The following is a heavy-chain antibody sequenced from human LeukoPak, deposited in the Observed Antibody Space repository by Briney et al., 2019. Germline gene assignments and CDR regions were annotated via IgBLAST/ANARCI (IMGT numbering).Heavy chain of an antibody. CDR3: ARGEQSGAFDI. CDR2: IYHSGST. J-gene: IGHJ3*02. Sequence: PSETLSLTCAVSGGSISSGGYSWSWIRQPPGKGLEWIGYIYHSGSTYYNPSLKSRVTISVGRSKNQFSLKLSSVTAADTAVYYCARGEQSGAFDIWGQGTMVTVSS. V-gene: IGHV4-30-2*01. D-gene: IGHD1/OR15-1a*01. CDR1: GGSISSGGYS.